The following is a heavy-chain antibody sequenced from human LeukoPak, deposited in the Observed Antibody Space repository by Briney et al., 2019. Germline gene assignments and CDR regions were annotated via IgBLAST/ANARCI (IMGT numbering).Heavy chain of an antibody. Sequence: QSGGSLRLSCTASGFTFDNYAMSWFRQAPGKGLEWVGFIRSKIYGGTTEYAASVKGRFTISRDDSKSIAQLRMTNLKSEDTAVYYCVRYSGDADYWGQGTLVTVSS. CDR3: VRYSGDADY. J-gene: IGHJ4*02. CDR2: IRSKIYGGTT. D-gene: IGHD5-12*01. V-gene: IGHV3-49*03. CDR1: GFTFDNYA.